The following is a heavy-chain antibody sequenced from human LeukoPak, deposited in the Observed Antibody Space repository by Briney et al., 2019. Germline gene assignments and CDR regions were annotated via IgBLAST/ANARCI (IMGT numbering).Heavy chain of an antibody. J-gene: IGHJ4*02. CDR3: ARRYYDILTGYYEPFDY. D-gene: IGHD3-9*01. Sequence: IPSETLSLTCAVYGGSFSGYYWSWIRQPPGKGLEWIGEINHSGSTNYNPSLKSRVTISVDTSKNQFSLKLSSVTAADTAVYYCARRYYDILTGYYEPFDYWGQGTLVTVSS. CDR1: GGSFSGYY. CDR2: INHSGST. V-gene: IGHV4-34*01.